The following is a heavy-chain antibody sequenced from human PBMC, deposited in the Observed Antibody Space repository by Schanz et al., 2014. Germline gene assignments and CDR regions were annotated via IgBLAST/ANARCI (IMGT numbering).Heavy chain of an antibody. J-gene: IGHJ4*02. D-gene: IGHD1-26*01. CDR2: ISYDGT. Sequence: VQVVESGGGLVRPGGSLRLSCSGFTFSSHSMNWVRQAPGQGLEWVAVISYDGTNADSVKGRFTISRDNSKNTLYLQMNSLRAEDTAVYYCARERPRKGDFDYWGQGTLVTVSS. V-gene: IGHV3-30*03. CDR1: GFTFSSHS. CDR3: ARERPRKGDFDY.